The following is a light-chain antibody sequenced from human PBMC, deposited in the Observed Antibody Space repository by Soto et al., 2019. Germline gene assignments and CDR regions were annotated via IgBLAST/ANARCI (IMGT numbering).Light chain of an antibody. CDR3: QVWDSTSDLVV. CDR1: NIGTKS. J-gene: IGLJ2*01. CDR2: DDN. Sequence: SYELTQSPSVSVAPGQTARITCEEDNIGTKSVHWYQQNPGQAPVLVVYDDNDRPSGIPERFSGSNSGTTATLAISRVEAGDEADYYCQVWDSTSDLVVFGGGTKLTVL. V-gene: IGLV3-21*02.